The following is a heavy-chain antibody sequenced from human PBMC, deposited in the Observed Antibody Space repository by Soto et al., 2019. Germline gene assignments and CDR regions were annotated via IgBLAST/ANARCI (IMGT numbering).Heavy chain of an antibody. Sequence: QPGGSLRLSCEASVFTFSSYWMTWVRQAPGKGLEWVANIKQDGSEKYYVDSVKGRFSISRDNAKNSLYLQMNSLRAEDTAVYYCAKPIVVVPAARAFDYWGQGTLVTVSS. V-gene: IGHV3-7*03. CDR2: IKQDGSEK. CDR1: VFTFSSYW. D-gene: IGHD2-2*01. CDR3: AKPIVVVPAARAFDY. J-gene: IGHJ4*02.